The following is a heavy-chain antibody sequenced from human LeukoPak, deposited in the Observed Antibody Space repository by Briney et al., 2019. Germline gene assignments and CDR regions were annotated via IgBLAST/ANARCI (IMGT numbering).Heavy chain of an antibody. CDR3: AKDPNPFYDFWSGYK. J-gene: IGHJ4*02. V-gene: IGHV3-23*01. CDR1: GFSFNNYA. CDR2: ISGSGGST. Sequence: GGSLRLSCAASGFSFNNYAMSWVRQAPGKGLEWVSAISGSGGSTYYADSVKGRFTISRDNSKNTLYLQMNSLRGEDTAVYYCAKDPNPFYDFWSGYKWGQGTLVTVSS. D-gene: IGHD3-3*01.